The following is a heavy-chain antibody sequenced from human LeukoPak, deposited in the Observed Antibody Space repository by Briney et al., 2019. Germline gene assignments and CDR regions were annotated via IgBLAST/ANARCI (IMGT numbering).Heavy chain of an antibody. CDR1: GYSISSGYY. CDR2: IYHSGST. D-gene: IGHD3-16*02. Sequence: SETLSLTCTVSGYSISSGYYWGWIRQPPGKGLECIGSIYHSGSTYYNPSLKSRVTISVDTSKNQFSLKLSSVTAADTAVYYCARTPARNYVWGSYPREAYFDYWGQGTLVTVSS. J-gene: IGHJ4*02. V-gene: IGHV4-38-2*02. CDR3: ARTPARNYVWGSYPREAYFDY.